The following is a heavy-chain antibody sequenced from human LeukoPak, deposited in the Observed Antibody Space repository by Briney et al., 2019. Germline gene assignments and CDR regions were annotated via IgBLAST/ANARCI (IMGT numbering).Heavy chain of an antibody. CDR3: ARSFGGTYYFDY. Sequence: PGGSLRLSCAASGFTFSPYLMHWVRQAPGKGLVWVSHINSGGSSTSYADSVKGRFTISRDNAKNTLFLQMHSLRADDTAVYYCARSFGGTYYFDYWGQGTLVTVSS. D-gene: IGHD1-26*01. CDR2: INSGGSST. J-gene: IGHJ4*02. V-gene: IGHV3-74*01. CDR1: GFTFSPYL.